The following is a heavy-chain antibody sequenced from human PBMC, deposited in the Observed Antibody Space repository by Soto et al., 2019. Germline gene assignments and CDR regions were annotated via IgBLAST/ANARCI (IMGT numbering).Heavy chain of an antibody. V-gene: IGHV3-30-3*01. CDR1: GFTFSSYA. Sequence: PGGSLRLSCAASGFTFSSYAMHWVRQAPGKGLEWVAVISYDGSNKYYADSVKGRFTISRDNSENTLYLQMNSLRAEDTAVYYCARAIVVTAKFDYWGQGTLVTVSS. CDR3: ARAIVVTAKFDY. J-gene: IGHJ4*02. D-gene: IGHD3-22*01. CDR2: ISYDGSNK.